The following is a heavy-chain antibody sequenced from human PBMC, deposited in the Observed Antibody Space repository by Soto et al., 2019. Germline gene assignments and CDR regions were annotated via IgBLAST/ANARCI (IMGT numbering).Heavy chain of an antibody. CDR2: IIPIFGTA. J-gene: IGHJ4*02. CDR3: ARVNYAHLDFDY. CDR1: GATFSSYA. V-gene: IGHV1-69*13. Sequence: ASVKVSCKPSGATFSSYAISWVRQAPGQGLEWMGGIIPIFGTANYAQKFQGRVTFTADESTSTAYMELSSLRSEDTAVYYCARVNYAHLDFDYWGQGTLVTVSS. D-gene: IGHD1-7*01.